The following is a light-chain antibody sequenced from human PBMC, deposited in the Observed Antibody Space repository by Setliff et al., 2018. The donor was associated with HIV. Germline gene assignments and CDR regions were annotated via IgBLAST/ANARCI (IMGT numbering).Light chain of an antibody. CDR1: NIGVKT. CDR2: DDS. CDR3: KVWDSSSDYV. V-gene: IGLV3-21*03. Sequence: SSELTQPPSVSVAPGKTARITCGGNNIGVKTVHWYQQKPGQAPVLVVYDDSDRPSGIPERFSGSNSGNTATLTISRFEAGDEADYYCKVWDSSSDYVFGTGTKVTVL. J-gene: IGLJ1*01.